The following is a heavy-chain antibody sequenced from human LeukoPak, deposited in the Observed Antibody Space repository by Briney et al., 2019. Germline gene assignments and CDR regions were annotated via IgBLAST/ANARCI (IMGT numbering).Heavy chain of an antibody. CDR2: AYHSGET. Sequence: SETLSLTCTVSGYSISNDYYWAWIRQTPGKRREWIGSAYHSGETYHNPSLKSRVTISLDTSRKQFSLNLNSVTAADTAVYYCAMTTVVTSDPYFDYWGQGTLVTVSS. D-gene: IGHD4-23*01. V-gene: IGHV4-38-2*02. CDR3: AMTTVVTSDPYFDY. CDR1: GYSISNDYY. J-gene: IGHJ4*02.